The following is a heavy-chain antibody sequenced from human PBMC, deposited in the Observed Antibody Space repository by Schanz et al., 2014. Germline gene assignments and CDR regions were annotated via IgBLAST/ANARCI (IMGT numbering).Heavy chain of an antibody. D-gene: IGHD4-17*01. CDR3: ARAPVTVGSYHYYMDV. CDR1: GYTFTSYD. V-gene: IGHV1-8*01. J-gene: IGHJ6*03. Sequence: QVQLVQSGAEVKKPGASVKVSCKASGYTFTSYDINWVRQATGQGLEWMGWMNSKTGNTGYAQKFQGRVTMTRHTSISTAYMELSSLRSEDTAVYYCARAPVTVGSYHYYMDVWGKGTTXTVSS. CDR2: MNSKTGNT.